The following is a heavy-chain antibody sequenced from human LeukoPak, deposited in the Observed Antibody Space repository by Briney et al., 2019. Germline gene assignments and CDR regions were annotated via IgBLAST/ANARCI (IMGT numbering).Heavy chain of an antibody. D-gene: IGHD5-18*01. Sequence: SETLSLTCTVSGGSNSSSSYYWGWIRQPPGKGLEWIGSIYYSGSTYYNPSLKSRVTISVDTSKNQFSLKLSSVTAADTAVYYCARDGDTAMVTSFDYWGQGTLVTVSS. CDR3: ARDGDTAMVTSFDY. V-gene: IGHV4-39*07. CDR1: GGSNSSSSYY. CDR2: IYYSGST. J-gene: IGHJ4*02.